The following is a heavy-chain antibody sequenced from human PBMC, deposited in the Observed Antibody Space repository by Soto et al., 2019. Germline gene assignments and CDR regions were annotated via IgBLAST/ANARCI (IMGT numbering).Heavy chain of an antibody. J-gene: IGHJ4*02. Sequence: PSETLSLACTVSGGSISSYYWSWIRQPPGKGLEWIGYIYYSGSTNYNPSLKSRVTISVDTSKNQFSLKLSSVTAADTAVYYCASNRYGYTLYDYWGQRTLVTVSS. CDR2: IYYSGST. D-gene: IGHD5-18*01. V-gene: IGHV4-59*12. CDR3: ASNRYGYTLYDY. CDR1: GGSISSYY.